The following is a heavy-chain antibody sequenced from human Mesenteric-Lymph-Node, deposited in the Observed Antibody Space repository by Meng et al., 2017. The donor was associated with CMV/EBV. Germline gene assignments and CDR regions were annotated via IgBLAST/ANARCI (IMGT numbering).Heavy chain of an antibody. CDR1: GYSISSGYY. V-gene: IGHV4-38-2*02. J-gene: IGHJ4*02. CDR3: ARGWQQLVQDY. Sequence: SETLSLTCTVSGYSISSGYYWGWIRQPPGKGLEWIGSIYHSGSTYYNPSLKSRVTISVDTSKNQFSLKRSSVTAADTAVYYCARGWQQLVQDYWGQGTLVTVSS. D-gene: IGHD6-13*01. CDR2: IYHSGST.